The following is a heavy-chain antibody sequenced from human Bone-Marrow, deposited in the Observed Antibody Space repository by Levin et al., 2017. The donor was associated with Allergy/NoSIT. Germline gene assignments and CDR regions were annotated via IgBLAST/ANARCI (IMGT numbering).Heavy chain of an antibody. Sequence: TSETLSLTCTVSGGSVSDGSFFWNWIRQPPGRGLEWLGYIYSSGTTSYNPSFKSRLSLSVDTSNNEFSMKLSSVTAADTAVYFCARSPGAGAGGGWSGWFDPWGQGTLVVVSS. CDR2: IYSSGTT. CDR1: GGSVSDGSFF. J-gene: IGHJ5*02. CDR3: ARSPGAGAGGGWSGWFDP. V-gene: IGHV4-61*01. D-gene: IGHD6-19*01.